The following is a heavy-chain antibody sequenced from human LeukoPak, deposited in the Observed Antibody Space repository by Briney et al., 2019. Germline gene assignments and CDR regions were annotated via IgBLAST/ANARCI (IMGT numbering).Heavy chain of an antibody. J-gene: IGHJ4*02. CDR1: GGSFSGYY. Sequence: SETLSLTCAVYGGSFSGYYWSWIRQPPGKGLEWIGEINHSGSTNYNPSLKGRVTISVDTSKNQFSLKLSSVTAADTAVYYCARGTMTTVTYYFDHWGQGTLVTVSS. V-gene: IGHV4-34*01. CDR3: ARGTMTTVTYYFDH. CDR2: INHSGST. D-gene: IGHD4-17*01.